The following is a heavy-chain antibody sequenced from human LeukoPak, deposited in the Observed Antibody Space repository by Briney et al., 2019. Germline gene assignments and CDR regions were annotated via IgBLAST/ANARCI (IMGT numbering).Heavy chain of an antibody. CDR3: ARAAAMVLRFLEWLPKQHFDY. CDR1: GYTFTGYY. Sequence: ASVSVSCKASGYTFTGYYMHWVRQAPGQGLEWMGWINPNSGGTNYAQKFQGRVTMTRDTSISTAYMELSRLRSDDTAVYYCARAAAMVLRFLEWLPKQHFDYWGQGTLVTVSS. CDR2: INPNSGGT. V-gene: IGHV1-2*02. J-gene: IGHJ4*02. D-gene: IGHD3-3*01.